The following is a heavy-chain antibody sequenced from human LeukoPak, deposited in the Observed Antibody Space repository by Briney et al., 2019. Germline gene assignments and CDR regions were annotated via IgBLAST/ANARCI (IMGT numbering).Heavy chain of an antibody. D-gene: IGHD3-22*01. J-gene: IGHJ4*02. CDR1: GXSITNNNDY. Sequence: PSETLSLTCTVSGXSITNNNDYWSWIRQPPGKGLEWIGYIYYSGGTNYNPSLKSRVTISVDTSKKQFSLRLSSVTAADTAVYYCARRGGDSSGNFDYWGQGTLVTVSS. CDR2: IYYSGGT. CDR3: ARRGGDSSGNFDY. V-gene: IGHV4-61*05.